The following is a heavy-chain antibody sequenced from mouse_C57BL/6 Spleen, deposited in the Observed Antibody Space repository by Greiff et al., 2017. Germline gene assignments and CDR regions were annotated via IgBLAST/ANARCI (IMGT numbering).Heavy chain of an antibody. CDR1: GYTFTDYY. J-gene: IGHJ3*01. Sequence: EVQLQQSGPELVKPGASVKISCKASGYTFTDYYMNWVKQSHGKSLEWIGDINPNNGGTSYNQKFKGKATLTVDKSSSTSYMELRSLTSEDSAVYYCARMDGYYSFAYWGQGTLVTVSA. CDR3: ARMDGYYSFAY. V-gene: IGHV1-26*01. CDR2: INPNNGGT. D-gene: IGHD2-3*01.